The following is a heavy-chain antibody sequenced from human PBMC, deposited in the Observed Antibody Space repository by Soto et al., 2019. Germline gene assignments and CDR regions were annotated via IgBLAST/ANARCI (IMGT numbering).Heavy chain of an antibody. Sequence: QVQLVQSGAEVKKPGASVKVSCKASGYTFTGYYMHWVRQAPGRGLEWMGWINPNSGGTNYAQKFQGWVTMTRDTSISTAYMELSRLRSDDTAVYYCARGVKGGDYVPSPRLPSDYWGQGTLVTVSS. CDR3: ARGVKGGDYVPSPRLPSDY. CDR1: GYTFTGYY. CDR2: INPNSGGT. J-gene: IGHJ4*02. V-gene: IGHV1-2*04. D-gene: IGHD4-17*01.